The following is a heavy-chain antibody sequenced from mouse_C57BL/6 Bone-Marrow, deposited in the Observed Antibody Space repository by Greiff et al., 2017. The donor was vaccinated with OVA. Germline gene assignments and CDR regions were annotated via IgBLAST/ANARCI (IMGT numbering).Heavy chain of an antibody. V-gene: IGHV6-3*01. CDR2: IRLKSDNYAT. J-gene: IGHJ4*01. Sequence: EVQLVESGGGLVQPGGSMKLSCVASGFTFSNYWMNWVRQSPEKGLEWVAQIRLKSDNYATNYAESVKGRFTISRDDSKSSVYLQMNNLRAEDTGIYYCTGTGYYAMDYWGQGTSVTVSS. D-gene: IGHD4-1*01. CDR3: TGTGYYAMDY. CDR1: GFTFSNYW.